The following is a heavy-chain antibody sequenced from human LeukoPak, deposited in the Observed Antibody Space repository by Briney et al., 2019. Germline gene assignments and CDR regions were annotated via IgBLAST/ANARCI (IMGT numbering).Heavy chain of an antibody. Sequence: ASVKVSCKASGYTFTSYDINWVRQATGQGLEWMGWMNPNSGNTGYAQKFHGRVTMTRNTSISTAYMELSSLRSEDTAVYYCARAPMGWLIHFDYWGQGTLVTVSS. CDR2: MNPNSGNT. CDR3: ARAPMGWLIHFDY. V-gene: IGHV1-8*01. D-gene: IGHD3-3*01. J-gene: IGHJ4*02. CDR1: GYTFTSYD.